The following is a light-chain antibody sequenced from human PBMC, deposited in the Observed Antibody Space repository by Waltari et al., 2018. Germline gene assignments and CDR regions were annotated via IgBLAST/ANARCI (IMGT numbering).Light chain of an antibody. Sequence: SCRASQSVSRTLAWYQQKPGQAPRLLIYEASSRTTGIPDRFSGSGSGTDFSLTISLLEHEDFAVYYCQKYGTLPATFGQGTKVEIK. CDR3: QKYGTLPAT. CDR1: QSVSRT. J-gene: IGKJ1*01. V-gene: IGKV3-20*01. CDR2: EAS.